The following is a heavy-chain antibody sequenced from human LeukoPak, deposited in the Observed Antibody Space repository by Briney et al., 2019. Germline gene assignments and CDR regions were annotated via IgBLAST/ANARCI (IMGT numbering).Heavy chain of an antibody. Sequence: AASVKVSCKASGGTFSSYAISWVRQAPGQGLEWMGGIIPIFGTANYAQKFQGRVTITADESTSTAYMELSSLRSEDTAVYYCASLNSGYVSRGGYYYYMDVWGKGTTVTVSS. J-gene: IGHJ6*03. D-gene: IGHD5-12*01. CDR2: IIPIFGTA. V-gene: IGHV1-69*13. CDR1: GGTFSSYA. CDR3: ASLNSGYVSRGGYYYYMDV.